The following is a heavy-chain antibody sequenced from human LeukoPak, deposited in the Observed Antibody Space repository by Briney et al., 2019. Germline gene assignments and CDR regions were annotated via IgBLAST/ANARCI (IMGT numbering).Heavy chain of an antibody. V-gene: IGHV1-2*02. D-gene: IGHD2-15*01. CDR3: ARESSDCSGGSCYLRWFDP. CDR2: INPNSGGT. CDR1: GYTFTGYY. J-gene: IGHJ5*02. Sequence: ASVKVSCKASGYTFTGYYMHWVRQAPGQGLEWMGWINPNSGGTNYAQKFQGRVTMTRDTSISTAYMELSRLRSDDTAVYYCARESSDCSGGSCYLRWFDPWGQGTLVTVSS.